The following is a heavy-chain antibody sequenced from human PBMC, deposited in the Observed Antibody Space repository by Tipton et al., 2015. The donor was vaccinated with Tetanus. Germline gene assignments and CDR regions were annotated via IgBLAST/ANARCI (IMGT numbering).Heavy chain of an antibody. J-gene: IGHJ6*02. V-gene: IGHV4-31*03. CDR3: ARDRGVRGGFFYYHGMDV. Sequence: TLSLTCTVSGGSISSDGAYWSWIRQHPGEGLDWIGYISNSGSTYYNPSLKRRVTISVDTSQKQISLKVNSVTAADTAVYYCARDRGVRGGFFYYHGMDVWGQWTTVTVSS. D-gene: IGHD3-10*01. CDR1: GGSISSDGAY. CDR2: ISNSGST.